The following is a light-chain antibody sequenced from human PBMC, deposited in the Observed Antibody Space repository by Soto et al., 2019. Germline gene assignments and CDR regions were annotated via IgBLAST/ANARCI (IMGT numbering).Light chain of an antibody. CDR3: SSYAGSNKRV. Sequence: QSALTQPPSASGSPGQSVTISCTGTSRDINAYDYVSWYQQHPGKAPQLIIYEVNKRPSGVPDRVSGSRSGETASLTVSGVQAEDEADYVCSSYAGSNKRVFGGGTKLTVL. V-gene: IGLV2-8*01. J-gene: IGLJ2*01. CDR2: EVN. CDR1: SRDINAYDY.